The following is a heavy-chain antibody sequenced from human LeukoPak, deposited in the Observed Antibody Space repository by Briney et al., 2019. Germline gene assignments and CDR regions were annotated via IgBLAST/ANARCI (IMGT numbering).Heavy chain of an antibody. Sequence: ASVKVSCTASGYTFTSYAMHWVRQAPGQRLEWMGWINAGNGNTKYSQKFQGRVTITRDTSASTAYMELSSLRSEDTAVYYCTYDSSGYYSAFDIWGQGTMVTVSS. CDR2: INAGNGNT. V-gene: IGHV1-3*01. D-gene: IGHD3-22*01. CDR3: TYDSSGYYSAFDI. CDR1: GYTFTSYA. J-gene: IGHJ3*02.